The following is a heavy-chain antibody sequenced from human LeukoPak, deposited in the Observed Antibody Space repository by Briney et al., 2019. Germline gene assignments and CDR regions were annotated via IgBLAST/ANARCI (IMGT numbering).Heavy chain of an antibody. CDR3: ARGGGNGFYYYMDV. D-gene: IGHD4-23*01. V-gene: IGHV3-20*01. CDR1: GFTFDDYG. CDR2: LNWNGGST. Sequence: SGGSLRLSCAASGFTFDDYGMSWVRQAPGKGLEWVSGLNWNGGSTGYADSVKGRFTISRDNAKNSLYLQMSSLRAEDTALYHCARGGGNGFYYYMDVWGKGTTVTVSS. J-gene: IGHJ6*03.